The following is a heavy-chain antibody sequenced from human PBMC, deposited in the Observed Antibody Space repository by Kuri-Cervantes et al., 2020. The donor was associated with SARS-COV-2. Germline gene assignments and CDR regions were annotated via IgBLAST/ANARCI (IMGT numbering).Heavy chain of an antibody. CDR3: ARDAGYYDSSGYRYYFDY. CDR1: GFTFSSYE. V-gene: IGHV3-21*01. J-gene: IGHJ4*02. CDR2: ISSSSSYI. D-gene: IGHD3-22*01. Sequence: GESLKISCAASGFTFSSYEMNWVRQAPGKGLEWVSSISSSSSYIYYADPVKGRFTITRDNAKNSLYLQMNSLRAEDTAVYYCARDAGYYDSSGYRYYFDYWGQGTLVTVSS.